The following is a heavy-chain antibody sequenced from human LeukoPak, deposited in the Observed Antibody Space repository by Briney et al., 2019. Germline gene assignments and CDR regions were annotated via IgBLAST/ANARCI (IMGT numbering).Heavy chain of an antibody. V-gene: IGHV4-34*01. J-gene: IGHJ4*02. CDR2: INHSGST. Sequence: SETLSLTCAVYGGSFSGYYWSWIRQPPGKGLEWIGEINHSGSTNYNPSLKSRVTISVDTSKNQFSLKLSSVTAADTAVYYCARETVLMVYAFFDYWGQGTLVTVSS. CDR3: ARETVLMVYAFFDY. D-gene: IGHD2-8*01. CDR1: GGSFSGYY.